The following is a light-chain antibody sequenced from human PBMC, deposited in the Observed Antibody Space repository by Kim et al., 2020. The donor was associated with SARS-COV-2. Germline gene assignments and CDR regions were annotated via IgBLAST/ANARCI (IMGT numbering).Light chain of an antibody. V-gene: IGLV1-44*01. J-gene: IGLJ3*02. Sequence: QSVLTQPPSASGAPGQRVTISCSGASSNIGTYTVNWYQQLPGTAPKLLIYSNNKRPSGVPDRVSGSKSGTSASLAISGLQSGDEADYYCAAWDDSLNAWVFGGGTKLTVL. CDR2: SNN. CDR1: SSNIGTYT. CDR3: AAWDDSLNAWV.